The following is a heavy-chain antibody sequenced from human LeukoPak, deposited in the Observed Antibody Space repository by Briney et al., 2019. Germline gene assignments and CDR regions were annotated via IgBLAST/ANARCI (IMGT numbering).Heavy chain of an antibody. CDR3: ARGGRGFDP. J-gene: IGHJ5*02. CDR1: GGSISSETYY. V-gene: IGHV4-61*02. CDR2: IYSSGST. Sequence: SETLSLTCTVSGGSISSETYYWTWVRQPAGKGLEWIGRIYSSGSTSYNPSLKSRVTISVDTSKNQFSLELNSVTASDAAVYYCARGGRGFDPWGQGTLVTVSS.